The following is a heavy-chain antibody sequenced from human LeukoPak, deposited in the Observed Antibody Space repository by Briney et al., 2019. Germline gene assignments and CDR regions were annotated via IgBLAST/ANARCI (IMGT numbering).Heavy chain of an antibody. V-gene: IGHV3-9*03. CDR1: GFTFDDYA. J-gene: IGHJ4*02. CDR2: ISWISGSI. Sequence: GRSLRLSCAAAGFTFDDYAMHWVRQAPGKGLGWVSGISWISGSIGYADSVKGRFTISRDNAKNSLYLQMNSLRAEDMALYYCAKGQSGSSCYYFDYWGQGTLVTVSS. CDR3: AKGQSGSSCYYFDY. D-gene: IGHD6-13*01.